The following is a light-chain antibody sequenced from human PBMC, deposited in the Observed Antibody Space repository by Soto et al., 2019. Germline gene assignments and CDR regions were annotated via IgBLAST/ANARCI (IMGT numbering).Light chain of an antibody. V-gene: IGKV3-15*01. CDR3: QQYNNWPRT. J-gene: IGKJ1*01. Sequence: IVMTQSPATLSVSPGERATLSCRASQNVNYNLAWYQQKPGQAPSLLIHDASIRATAVPARFSGSGSGTEFTLTISSLQSEDFAVFYCQQYNNWPRTFGQGTKVEIK. CDR1: QNVNYN. CDR2: DAS.